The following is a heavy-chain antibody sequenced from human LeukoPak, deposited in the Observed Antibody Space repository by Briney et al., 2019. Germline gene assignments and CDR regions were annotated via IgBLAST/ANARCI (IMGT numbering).Heavy chain of an antibody. J-gene: IGHJ5*02. V-gene: IGHV3-21*01. D-gene: IGHD4-23*01. Sequence: GGSLRLSCAASGFTFSSYSMNGGRQAPGKGLEWVSSISSSSSYIYYADSVKGRFTISRDNAKNSLYLQMNSLRAEDTAVYYCAKGTTREVYRNWFDPWGQGTLVTVSS. CDR2: ISSSSSYI. CDR3: AKGTTREVYRNWFDP. CDR1: GFTFSSYS.